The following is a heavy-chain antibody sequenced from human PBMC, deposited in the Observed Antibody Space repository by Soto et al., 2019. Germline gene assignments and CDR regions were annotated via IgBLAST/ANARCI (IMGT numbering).Heavy chain of an antibody. V-gene: IGHV4-39*01. J-gene: IGHJ5*02. CDR1: GGSISSSSYY. CDR2: IYYSGST. D-gene: IGHD3-9*01. Sequence: QLQLQESGPGLVKPSEPLSLTCTVSGGSISSSSYYWGWIRQPPGKGLEWIGTIYYSGSTYYNPSLKSRVTISVDTSKNQFSLKLSSVTAADAAVYYCARRVLTGYSCLWFDPWGQGTLVTVSS. CDR3: ARRVLTGYSCLWFDP.